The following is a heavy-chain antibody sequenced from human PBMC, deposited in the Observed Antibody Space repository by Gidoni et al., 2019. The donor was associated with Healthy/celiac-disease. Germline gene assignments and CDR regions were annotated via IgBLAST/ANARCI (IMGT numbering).Heavy chain of an antibody. V-gene: IGHV4-39*01. CDR2: IYYSGST. CDR3: ARLERYYDSSGYYYFQDFQH. D-gene: IGHD3-22*01. Sequence: DGLEWIGSIYYSGSTYYNPSLKSRVTISVDTSKNQFSLKLSSVTAADTAVYYCARLERYYDSSGYYYFQDFQHWGQGTLVTVSS. J-gene: IGHJ1*01.